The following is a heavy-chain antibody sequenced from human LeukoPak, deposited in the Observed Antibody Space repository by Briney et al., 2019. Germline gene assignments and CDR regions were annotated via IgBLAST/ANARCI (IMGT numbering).Heavy chain of an antibody. CDR3: AKGSITIFGVEKNWFDP. Sequence: GGSLRLSCAAFGFTFSSYWMHWVRQAPGKGLVWVSRINSDGSSTSYADSVKGRFTISRDNSKNTLYLQMNSLRAEDTAVYYCAKGSITIFGVEKNWFDPWGQGTLVTVSS. CDR2: INSDGSST. J-gene: IGHJ5*02. V-gene: IGHV3-74*01. CDR1: GFTFSSYW. D-gene: IGHD3-3*01.